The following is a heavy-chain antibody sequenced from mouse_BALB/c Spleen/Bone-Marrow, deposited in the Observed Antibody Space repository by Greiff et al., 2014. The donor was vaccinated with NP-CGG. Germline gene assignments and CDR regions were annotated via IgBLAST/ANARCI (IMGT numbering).Heavy chain of an antibody. D-gene: IGHD1-1*01. V-gene: IGHV5-17*02. CDR3: ARSNYVGYYAMDY. CDR2: ISSDSSTI. J-gene: IGHJ4*01. Sequence: EVKLVESRGGLVQPGGSRKLSCAASGFTFSSFGIHWVRQAPEKGLEWVAYISSDSSTIYYADTVKGRFTISRDNPKNTLFLQMTSLRSEDTAMYYCARSNYVGYYAMDYWGQGTSVTVSS. CDR1: GFTFSSFG.